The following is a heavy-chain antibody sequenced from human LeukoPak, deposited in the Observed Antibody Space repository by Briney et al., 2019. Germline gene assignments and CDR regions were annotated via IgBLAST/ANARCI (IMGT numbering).Heavy chain of an antibody. V-gene: IGHV1-2*06. CDR2: INPNSGGT. CDR1: GYTFTGYY. CDR3: ARGPFVYNWNDGDAFDI. D-gene: IGHD1-20*01. Sequence: ASVKVSCKASGYTFTGYYMHWVRQAPGQGLEWMGRINPNSGGTNYAQKFQGRVTMTRDTSISTAYMDLSRLRSDDTAMYYCARGPFVYNWNDGDAFDIWGQGTMVTVSS. J-gene: IGHJ3*02.